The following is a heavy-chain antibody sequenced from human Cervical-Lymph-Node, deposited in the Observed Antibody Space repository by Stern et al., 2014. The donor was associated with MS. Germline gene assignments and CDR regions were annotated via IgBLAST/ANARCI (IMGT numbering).Heavy chain of an antibody. Sequence: QVQLVQSGAEVKKPGSSVKVSCKASGGTSSSFAIRWVRQAHGQGLAWLGGIILLFGTANYAQRFQGRGTISADASTSTAYMELSSLRSDDTAVYYCTRHQEGIAANWGQGTLVTVSS. CDR1: GGTSSSFA. CDR3: TRHQEGIAAN. J-gene: IGHJ4*02. CDR2: IILLFGTA. D-gene: IGHD6-13*01. V-gene: IGHV1-69*12.